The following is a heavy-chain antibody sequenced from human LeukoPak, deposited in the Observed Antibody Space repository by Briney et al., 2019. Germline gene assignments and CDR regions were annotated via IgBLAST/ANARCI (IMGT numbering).Heavy chain of an antibody. Sequence: ASVKVSCTASGYTFTSYAMNWVRQAPGQGLEWMGWINTNTRNPTYAQGFTGRFVFSLDTSVSTAYLQISSLKAEDTAVYYCARGRGRGIAARLYYYYYMDVWGKGTTVTVSS. V-gene: IGHV7-4-1*02. CDR2: INTNTRNP. J-gene: IGHJ6*03. D-gene: IGHD6-6*01. CDR3: ARGRGRGIAARLYYYYYMDV. CDR1: GYTFTSYA.